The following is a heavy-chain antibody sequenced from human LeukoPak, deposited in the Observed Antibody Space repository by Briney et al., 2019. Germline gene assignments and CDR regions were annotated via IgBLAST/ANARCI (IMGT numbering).Heavy chain of an antibody. CDR1: GGSISTYY. V-gene: IGHV4-59*01. CDR2: IYYSGST. J-gene: IGHJ6*02. CDR3: ARGGTIRNGMDV. D-gene: IGHD5-12*01. Sequence: SETLSLTCTVSGGSISTYYWSWIRQPPGKGLERIGYIYYSGSTNYNASLKSRVTISVDTSKNQFSLKLSSVTAADTAVYYCARGGTIRNGMDVWGQGTTVTVSS.